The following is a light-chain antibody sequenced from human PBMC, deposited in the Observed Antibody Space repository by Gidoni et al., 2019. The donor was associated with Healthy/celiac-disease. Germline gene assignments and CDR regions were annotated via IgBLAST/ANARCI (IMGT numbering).Light chain of an antibody. J-gene: IGKJ4*01. V-gene: IGKV1-39*01. CDR3: QQSYSNRL. Sequence: DIQMTQSPSSLSASVGDRVTITCRASQSISSYLNWHQQKPGKAPKLLIYAASSLQSGVPSRFSGSGSGTDFTLTISSLQPEDFATYYCQQSYSNRLFGGGTKVEIK. CDR1: QSISSY. CDR2: AAS.